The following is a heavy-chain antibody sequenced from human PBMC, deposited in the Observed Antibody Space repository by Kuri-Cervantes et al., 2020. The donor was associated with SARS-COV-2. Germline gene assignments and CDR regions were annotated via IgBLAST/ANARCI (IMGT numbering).Heavy chain of an antibody. D-gene: IGHD3-22*01. CDR1: GYTFTDYY. V-gene: IGHV1-46*01. CDR3: ARASGDSSGYYRGRYFQH. J-gene: IGHJ1*01. CDR2: LNPNGGTT. Sequence: ASVKVSCKASGYTFTDYYIHWVRQAPGQGLEWMGMLNPNGGTTIYAQKFQGRVTMTRDTSTNTVYMELSSLRSEDTAVFYCARASGDSSGYYRGRYFQHWGQGTLVTVSS.